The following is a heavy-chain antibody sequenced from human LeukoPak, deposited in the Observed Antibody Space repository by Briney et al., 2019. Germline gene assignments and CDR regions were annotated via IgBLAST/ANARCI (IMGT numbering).Heavy chain of an antibody. CDR2: IYYSGST. J-gene: IGHJ5*02. V-gene: IGHV4-30-4*08. CDR1: GGSVSSGSYY. CDR3: ARRHRIHYYGSGSHYNNWFDP. D-gene: IGHD3-10*01. Sequence: SETLSLTCTVSGGSVSSGSYYWSWIRQHPGKGLEWIGYIYYSGSTYYNPSLKSRVTISVDTSKNQFSLKLSSVTAADTAVYYCARRHRIHYYGSGSHYNNWFDPWGQGTLVTVSS.